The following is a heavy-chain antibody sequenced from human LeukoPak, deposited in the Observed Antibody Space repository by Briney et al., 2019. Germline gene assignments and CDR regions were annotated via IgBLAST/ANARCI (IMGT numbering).Heavy chain of an antibody. J-gene: IGHJ4*02. D-gene: IGHD6-13*01. CDR3: AKDSLGYKSRLAAAAPIDY. CDR1: GYTFTSYY. CDR2: INPSGGST. Sequence: ASVKVSCKASGYTFTSYYMHWVRQAPGQGLEWMGIINPSGGSTSYAQKFQGRVTMTRDTSTSTVYMELSSLRSEGTAVYYCAKDSLGYKSRLAAAAPIDYWGQGTLVTVSS. V-gene: IGHV1-46*01.